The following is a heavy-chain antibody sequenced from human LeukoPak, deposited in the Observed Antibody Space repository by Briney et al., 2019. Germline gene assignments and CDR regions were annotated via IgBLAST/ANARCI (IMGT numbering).Heavy chain of an antibody. V-gene: IGHV1-46*01. J-gene: IGHJ4*02. CDR2: INPSAGNT. Sequence: GASVKVSCKASGYTFTSYYMPWVRQAPGQGLEWMGIINPSAGNTDYAQKFQARVTMTRDTSTSTVYMELSSLRSEDTAVYYCARERPQTCYFDNWGQGPLVTVSS. CDR1: GYTFTSYY. CDR3: ARERPQTCYFDN.